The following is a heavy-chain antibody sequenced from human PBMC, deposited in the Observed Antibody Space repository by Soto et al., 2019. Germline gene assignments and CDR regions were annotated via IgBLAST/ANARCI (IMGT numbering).Heavy chain of an antibody. CDR3: AKDLTPLDFWSGYPHFDY. Sequence: GGSLRLSCAASGFTFSSYAMSWVRQAPGKGLEWVSAISGSGGSTYYADSVKGRFTISRDNSKNTLYLQMNSLRAEDTAVYYCAKDLTPLDFWSGYPHFDYWGQGTLVTVSS. J-gene: IGHJ4*02. D-gene: IGHD3-3*01. CDR2: ISGSGGST. CDR1: GFTFSSYA. V-gene: IGHV3-23*01.